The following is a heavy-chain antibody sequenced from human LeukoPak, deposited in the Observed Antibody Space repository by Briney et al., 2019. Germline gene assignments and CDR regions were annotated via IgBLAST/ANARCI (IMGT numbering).Heavy chain of an antibody. CDR2: ISYDGSNK. CDR3: ARGGHDTIGYRRYYSDY. CDR1: GFTFSSYA. Sequence: PGGSLRLSCAASGFTFSSYAMHWVRRAPGKGLEWVAVISYDGSNKYYADSVKGRFTISRDNSKNTLYLQMNSLRAEDTAVYYCARGGHDTIGYRRYYSDYWGQGILVTVSS. V-gene: IGHV3-30-3*01. D-gene: IGHD3-22*01. J-gene: IGHJ4*02.